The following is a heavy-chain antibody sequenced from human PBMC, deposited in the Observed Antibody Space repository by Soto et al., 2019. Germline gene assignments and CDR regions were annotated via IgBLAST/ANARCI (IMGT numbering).Heavy chain of an antibody. CDR3: ARADGTIKRGWFDP. J-gene: IGHJ5*02. V-gene: IGHV4-31*03. CDR2: IYYSGST. CDR1: GGSISSGGYY. Sequence: QVQLQESGPGLVKPSQTLSLTCTVSGGSISSGGYYWSWIRQHPGKGLEWIGYIYYSGSTYYNPYLTSRVTXXVXTXTNQLSLKLSSVTAADTAVYYCARADGTIKRGWFDPWGQGTLVTVSS. D-gene: IGHD3-10*01.